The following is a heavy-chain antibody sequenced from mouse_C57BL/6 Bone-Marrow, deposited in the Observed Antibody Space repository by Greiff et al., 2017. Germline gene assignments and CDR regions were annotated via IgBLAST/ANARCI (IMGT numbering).Heavy chain of an antibody. CDR1: GFNIKDDY. V-gene: IGHV14-4*01. CDR3: TFMVTFAY. D-gene: IGHD1-1*02. J-gene: IGHJ3*01. Sequence: EVQLVESGAELVRPGASVKLSCTASGFNIKDDYMHWVKQRPEQGLEWIGWIDPENGDTEYASKFQGKATITADTSSNTAYLQLSSLTSEDTAVYYCTFMVTFAYWGQGTLVTVSA. CDR2: IDPENGDT.